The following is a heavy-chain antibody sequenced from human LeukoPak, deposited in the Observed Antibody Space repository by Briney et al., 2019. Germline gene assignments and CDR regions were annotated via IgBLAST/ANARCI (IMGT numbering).Heavy chain of an antibody. J-gene: IGHJ4*02. CDR1: GGSISSGSYY. D-gene: IGHD1-14*01. CDR2: IYTSGST. Sequence: SETLSLTCTVSGGSISSGSYYWSWIRQPAGKGLEWIGRIYTSGSTNYNPSLKSRVTISVDTSKNQFSLKLSSVTAADTAVYYCARLHKGVNRAFDYWGQGTLVTVSS. CDR3: ARLHKGVNRAFDY. V-gene: IGHV4-61*02.